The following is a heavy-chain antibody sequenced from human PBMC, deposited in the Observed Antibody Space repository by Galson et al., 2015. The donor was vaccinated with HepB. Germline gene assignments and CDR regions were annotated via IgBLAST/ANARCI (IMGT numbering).Heavy chain of an antibody. CDR2: ISYDGSNK. Sequence: SLRLSCAASGFTFSSYAMHWVRQAPGKGLEWVAVISYDGSNKYYADSVKGRFTISRDNSKNTLYLQMNSLRAEDTAVYYCARGDSSGWDRYYYYGMDVWGQGTTVTVS. V-gene: IGHV3-30-3*01. CDR3: ARGDSSGWDRYYYYGMDV. J-gene: IGHJ6*02. D-gene: IGHD6-19*01. CDR1: GFTFSSYA.